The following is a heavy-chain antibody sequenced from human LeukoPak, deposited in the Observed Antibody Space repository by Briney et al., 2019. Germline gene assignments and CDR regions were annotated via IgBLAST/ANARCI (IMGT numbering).Heavy chain of an antibody. J-gene: IGHJ6*02. CDR2: INHSGST. Sequence: SSETLSLTCAVYGGSFSGYYWSWIHQPPGKGLEWIGEINHSGSTNYNPSLKSRVTISVDTSKNQFSLKLSSVTAADTAVYYCARQTGNFWPMDVWGQGTTVTVSS. CDR1: GGSFSGYY. CDR3: ARQTGNFWPMDV. D-gene: IGHD3-3*01. V-gene: IGHV4-34*01.